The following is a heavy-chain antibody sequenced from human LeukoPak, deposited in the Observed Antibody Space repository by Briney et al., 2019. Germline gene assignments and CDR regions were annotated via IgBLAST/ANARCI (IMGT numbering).Heavy chain of an antibody. CDR1: GGSISSYY. Sequence: PSETLSLTCTVSGGSISSYYWSWIRQSPGKGLDWIGYFYYSGSTTYNPSLNSRVTMSADTSKNQFSLKLRSVTAADTAVYYCARVGTAILGWGQGTLVTVSS. D-gene: IGHD2-2*02. J-gene: IGHJ4*02. CDR3: ARVGTAILG. V-gene: IGHV4-59*01. CDR2: FYYSGST.